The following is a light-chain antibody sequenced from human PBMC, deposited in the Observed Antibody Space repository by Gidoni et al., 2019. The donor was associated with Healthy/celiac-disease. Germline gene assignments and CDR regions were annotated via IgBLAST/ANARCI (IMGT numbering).Light chain of an antibody. J-gene: IGKJ5*01. CDR1: QSVSSN. Sequence: EIVMTQSPATLSESPGERATLSCRARQSVSSNLAWYQQKPGQAPRLLIYGASTRATGIPARFSGSGSGTEFTLTISSLQSEDFAVYYCQQYNNWPPIITFGQGTRLEIK. V-gene: IGKV3-15*01. CDR3: QQYNNWPPIIT. CDR2: GAS.